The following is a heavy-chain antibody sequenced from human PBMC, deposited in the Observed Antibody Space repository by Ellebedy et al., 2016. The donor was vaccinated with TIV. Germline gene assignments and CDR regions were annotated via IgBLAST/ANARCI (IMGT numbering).Heavy chain of an antibody. D-gene: IGHD6-6*01. CDR3: ARGRIAARPTDY. V-gene: IGHV1-2*02. J-gene: IGHJ4*02. CDR1: GYTFTGYY. CDR2: INPNSGGT. Sequence: ASVKVSCXASGYTFTGYYMHWVRQAPGQGLEWMGWINPNSGGTNYAQKFQGRVTMTRDTSISTAYMELSRLRSDDTAVYYCARGRIAARPTDYWGQGTLVTVSS.